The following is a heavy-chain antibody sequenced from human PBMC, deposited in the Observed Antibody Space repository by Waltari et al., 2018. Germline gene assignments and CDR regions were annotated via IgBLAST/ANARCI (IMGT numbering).Heavy chain of an antibody. Sequence: EVVLVESGGGFVQPGGSLRLSCAASGFPFSSYSMNWVRQAPGRGLEWIAYISYGYTIHYADSVDGRFTISRDNAKNSLDLQMNSLRVEDTAIYYCARDPLALDYWGQGTLVTVSS. CDR2: ISYGYTI. CDR3: ARDPLALDY. J-gene: IGHJ4*02. V-gene: IGHV3-48*01. CDR1: GFPFSSYS.